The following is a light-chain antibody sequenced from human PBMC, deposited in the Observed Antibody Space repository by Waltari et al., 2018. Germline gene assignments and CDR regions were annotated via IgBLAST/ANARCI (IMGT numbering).Light chain of an antibody. J-gene: IGLJ1*01. CDR1: GSDVGGYDY. CDR2: DVN. CDR3: SSYTSSRAIFV. Sequence: QSALTQPASVSGSPGQSIPIPCPGTGSDVGGYDYVSWYQRHPGKVPKFMIYDVNKRPSGVSDRFSGSKSGYTASLTISGLQAQDEADYYCSSYTSSRAIFVFGIGTKVTVL. V-gene: IGLV2-14*01.